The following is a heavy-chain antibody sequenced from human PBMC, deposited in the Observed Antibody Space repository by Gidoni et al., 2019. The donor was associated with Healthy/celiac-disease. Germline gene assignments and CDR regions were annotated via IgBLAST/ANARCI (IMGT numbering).Heavy chain of an antibody. V-gene: IGHV1-18*01. D-gene: IGHD5-18*01. CDR3: ATGYSYGLNYYYGMDV. J-gene: IGHJ6*02. CDR1: GYTFTSYG. CDR2: ISAYNGNT. Sequence: QVQLVQSGAEVKKPGASVKVSCKASGYTFTSYGISWVRQAPGQGLELMGWISAYNGNTNYAQKLQGRVTMTTDTSTSTAYMELRSLRSDDTAVYYCATGYSYGLNYYYGMDVWGQGTTVTVSS.